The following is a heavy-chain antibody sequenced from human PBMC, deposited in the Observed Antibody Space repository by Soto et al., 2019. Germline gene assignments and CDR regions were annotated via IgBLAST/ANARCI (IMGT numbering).Heavy chain of an antibody. CDR2: ISSNGGST. D-gene: IGHD3-3*01. J-gene: IGHJ4*02. Sequence: PGGSLRLSCSASGFTFSSYAMHWVRQAPGKGLEYVSAISSNGGSTYYADTVKGRFTISRDNSKNTLYLQMSNLRAEDTAVYYSVKERARPYYDFWSGYLEPQEPFDYWGQGTLVTVSS. CDR3: VKERARPYYDFWSGYLEPQEPFDY. CDR1: GFTFSSYA. V-gene: IGHV3-64D*08.